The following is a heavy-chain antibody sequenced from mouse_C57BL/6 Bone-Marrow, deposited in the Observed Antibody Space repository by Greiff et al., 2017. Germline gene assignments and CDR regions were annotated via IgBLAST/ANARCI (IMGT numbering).Heavy chain of an antibody. D-gene: IGHD1-1*01. CDR1: GYAFSSSW. J-gene: IGHJ2*01. CDR3: ARSDGSSYNY. V-gene: IGHV1-82*01. CDR2: IYPGDGDT. Sequence: VQLQQSGPELVKPGASVKISCKASGYAFSSSWMNWVKQRPGKGLEWIGRIYPGDGDTNYNGKFKGKATLTADKSSSTAYMQLSSLTSEDSAVYFCARSDGSSYNYWGQGTTLTVSS.